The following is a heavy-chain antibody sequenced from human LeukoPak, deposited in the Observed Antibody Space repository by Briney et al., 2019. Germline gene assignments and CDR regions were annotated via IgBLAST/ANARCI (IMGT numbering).Heavy chain of an antibody. V-gene: IGHV3-43*01. D-gene: IGHD3-10*01. J-gene: IGHJ6*02. Sequence: GGSLRLSCAASGFTFDDFTMHWVRQVPGKGLEWVSLISWDGGSTYYADSVKGRFTISRDNSKNSLYLQMNSLRAEDTALYYCAKDKYYGSGPYAPGSGMDVWGQGTTVTVSS. CDR2: ISWDGGST. CDR3: AKDKYYGSGPYAPGSGMDV. CDR1: GFTFDDFT.